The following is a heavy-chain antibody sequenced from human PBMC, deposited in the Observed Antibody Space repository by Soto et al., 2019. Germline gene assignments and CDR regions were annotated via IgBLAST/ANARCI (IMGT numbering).Heavy chain of an antibody. CDR3: ARDWGRVFDY. V-gene: IGHV4-59*01. CDR1: GGSISSYY. Sequence: QVQLQESGPGLVKPSETLSLTCTVSGGSISSYYWSWIRQPPGKGLEWIGYIYYSGSTNYNPSLKSRVTISVDTSKNQFSLKLSSVTAADTAVYYRARDWGRVFDYWGQGTLVTVSS. D-gene: IGHD3-16*01. CDR2: IYYSGST. J-gene: IGHJ4*02.